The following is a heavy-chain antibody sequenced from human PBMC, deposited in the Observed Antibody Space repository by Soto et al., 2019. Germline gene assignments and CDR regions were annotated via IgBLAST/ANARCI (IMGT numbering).Heavy chain of an antibody. CDR2: INHSGST. CDR1: GGSFSGYY. J-gene: IGHJ4*02. D-gene: IGHD6-19*01. CDR3: ARGVAAYFDY. V-gene: IGHV4-34*01. Sequence: LSVTCAVYGGSFSGYYWSWIRQPPGKGLEWIGEINHSGSTNYNPSLKSRVTISVDTSKNQFSLKLSSVTAADTAVYYCARGVAAYFDYWGQGTLVTVSS.